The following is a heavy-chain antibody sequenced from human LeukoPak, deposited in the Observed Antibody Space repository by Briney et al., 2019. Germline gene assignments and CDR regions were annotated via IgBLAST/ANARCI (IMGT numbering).Heavy chain of an antibody. CDR2: IYYSGST. V-gene: IGHV4-59*01. CDR3: ARDRVESMTTFYFGC. Sequence: SETLSLTCTVSGDSISSYYWSWIRQPPGKGLGWIGYIYYSGSTNYNPSLKSRVTISVDTSKNQVSLKLSSVTAADTAVYYCARDRVESMTTFYFGCWGQGTLVTVSS. CDR1: GDSISSYY. D-gene: IGHD4-11*01. J-gene: IGHJ4*02.